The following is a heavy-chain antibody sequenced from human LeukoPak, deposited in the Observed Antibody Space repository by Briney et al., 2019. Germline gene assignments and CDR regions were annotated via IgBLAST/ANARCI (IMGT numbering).Heavy chain of an antibody. CDR2: IYRSGST. CDR3: ARSYDILTPTLGY. V-gene: IGHV4-4*02. D-gene: IGHD3-9*01. Sequence: PSGTLSLTCAVSGGSISSSNWWSWVRPPPGKGLEWIGEIYRSGSTNYNPSLKSRVTISVDKSKNQFSLKLSSVTAADTAVYYCARSYDILTPTLGYWGQGTLVTVSS. CDR1: GGSISSSNW. J-gene: IGHJ4*02.